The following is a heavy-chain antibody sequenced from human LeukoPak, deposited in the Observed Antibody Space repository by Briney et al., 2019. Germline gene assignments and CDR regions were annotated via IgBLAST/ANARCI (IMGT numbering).Heavy chain of an antibody. J-gene: IGHJ6*04. CDR2: ISSRSTYI. V-gene: IGHV3-21*01. D-gene: IGHD3-16*01. CDR3: AKSTRAVMAMMDV. CDR1: GFTFSSYS. Sequence: PGGSLRLSCAASGFTFSSYSMNWVRQAPGKGLESVSSISSRSTYIYHADSVKGRFTISRDNAKNSLFLQMNSLRAEDTAVYFCAKSTRAVMAMMDVWGKGTTVTVSS.